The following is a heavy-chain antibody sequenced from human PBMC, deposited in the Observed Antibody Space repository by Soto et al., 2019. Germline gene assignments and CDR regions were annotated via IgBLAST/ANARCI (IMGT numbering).Heavy chain of an antibody. D-gene: IGHD4-17*01. CDR3: AREYGDYGVIDY. J-gene: IGHJ4*02. CDR2: INHSGST. V-gene: IGHV4-34*01. CDR1: GGSFSGYY. Sequence: QVQLQQWGAGLLKPSETLSLTCAVYGGSFSGYYWSWIRQPPGKGLEWIGEINHSGSTNYHPSLKSRVTISVDTSKNQFSLKLSSVTAADTAVYYCAREYGDYGVIDYWGQGTLVTVSS.